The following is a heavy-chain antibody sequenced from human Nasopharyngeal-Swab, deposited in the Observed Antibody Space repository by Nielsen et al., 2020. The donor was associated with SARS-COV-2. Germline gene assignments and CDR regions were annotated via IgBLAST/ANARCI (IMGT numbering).Heavy chain of an antibody. V-gene: IGHV3-30*04. J-gene: IGHJ4*02. CDR3: ARPLTGYYYFDY. CDR1: GFTFSSYA. Sequence: GESLKISCAASGFTFSSYAMHWVRQAPGKGLEWVAVISYDGSNKYYADSVKGRFTISRDNSKNTLYLQMNSLRAEDTDVYYCARPLTGYYYFDYWGQGTLVTVSS. D-gene: IGHD3-9*01. CDR2: ISYDGSNK.